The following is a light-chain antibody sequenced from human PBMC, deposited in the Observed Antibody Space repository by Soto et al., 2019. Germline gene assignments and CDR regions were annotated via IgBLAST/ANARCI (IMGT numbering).Light chain of an antibody. V-gene: IGKV3-20*01. CDR1: QSFSSSY. CDR3: QHYGSALFT. J-gene: IGKJ3*01. Sequence: EIVLTQSPGTLSLSPGERATLSCRASQSFSSSYLAWYQQKPGQAPRLLIYGASSRATGIPDRFSVSGSVTDFTLTISSLEPEDFAVYYCQHYGSALFTVGPGTKVDVK. CDR2: GAS.